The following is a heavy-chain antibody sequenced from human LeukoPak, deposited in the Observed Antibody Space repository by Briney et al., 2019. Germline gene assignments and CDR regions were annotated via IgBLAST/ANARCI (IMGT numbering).Heavy chain of an antibody. CDR1: GGSISRYY. J-gene: IGHJ3*02. Sequence: PSETLSLTCTVPGGSISRYYWSWIRQPPGKGLEWIGYIYYSGSTNYNPSLKSRVTISVDTSKNQFSLNLTSVTAADTAVYYCARGRFPWSVSRAFDIWGQGTMVTVSS. CDR3: ARGRFPWSVSRAFDI. CDR2: IYYSGST. V-gene: IGHV4-59*01. D-gene: IGHD3-3*01.